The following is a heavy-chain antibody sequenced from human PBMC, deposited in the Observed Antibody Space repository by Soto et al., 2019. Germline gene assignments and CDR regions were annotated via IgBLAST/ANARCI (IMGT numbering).Heavy chain of an antibody. J-gene: IGHJ6*02. CDR2: INHSGST. CDR1: GGSFSGYY. V-gene: IGHV4-34*01. Sequence: PSETLSLTCAVYGGSFSGYYWSWIRQPPGKGLEWIGEINHSGSTNYNPSLKSRVTISVDTSKNQFSLKLSYVTAADTAVYYCARGQDGSSTSDRGYYYGMDVWGQGPTVTVSS. D-gene: IGHD2-2*01. CDR3: ARGQDGSSTSDRGYYYGMDV.